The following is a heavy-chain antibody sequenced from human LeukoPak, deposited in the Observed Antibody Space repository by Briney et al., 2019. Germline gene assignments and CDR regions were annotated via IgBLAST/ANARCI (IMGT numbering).Heavy chain of an antibody. CDR2: INSDGSST. CDR3: ARELGYCSGGSCY. CDR1: GFTFSNYW. J-gene: IGHJ4*02. D-gene: IGHD2-15*01. Sequence: GGTLRLSCAASGFTFSNYWMHWVRQAPGKGLVWVSRINSDGSSTSYADSVKGRFTISRDNAKNTLYLQMNSLRAEDTAVYYCARELGYCSGGSCYWGQGTLVTVSS. V-gene: IGHV3-74*01.